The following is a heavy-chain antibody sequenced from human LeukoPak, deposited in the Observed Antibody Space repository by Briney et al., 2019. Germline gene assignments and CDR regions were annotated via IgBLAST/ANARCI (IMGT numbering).Heavy chain of an antibody. V-gene: IGHV1-18*04. CDR2: ISAYNGNT. J-gene: IGHJ4*02. Sequence: GGSLRLSCAASGFTFSNAWISWVRQAPGQGLEWMGWISAYNGNTNYAQKLQGRVTMTTDTSTSTAYMELSSLRSEDTAVYYCAREGAAAGPTYFDYWGQGTLVTVSS. CDR1: GFTFSNAW. D-gene: IGHD6-13*01. CDR3: AREGAAAGPTYFDY.